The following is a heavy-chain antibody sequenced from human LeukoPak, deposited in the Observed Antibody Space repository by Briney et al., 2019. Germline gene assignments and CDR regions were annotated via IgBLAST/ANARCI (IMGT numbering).Heavy chain of an antibody. D-gene: IGHD6-6*01. CDR3: ARIGYSSSSFDY. CDR2: INQDGSVK. Sequence: PGGSLRRSCAASGFIFNNYWMSWVRQAPGKGLEWVANINQDGSVKYYVDSVKGRFTISRDNAKNSQYLEMNSLRAEDTGVYYCARIGYSSSSFDYWGQGTLVTVSS. J-gene: IGHJ4*02. V-gene: IGHV3-7*01. CDR1: GFIFNNYW.